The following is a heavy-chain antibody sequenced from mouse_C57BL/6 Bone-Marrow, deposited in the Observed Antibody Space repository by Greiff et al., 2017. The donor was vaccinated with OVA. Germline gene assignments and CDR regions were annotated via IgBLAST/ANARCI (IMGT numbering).Heavy chain of an antibody. Sequence: QVQLQQPGAELVRPGTSVKLSCKASGYTFTSYWMHWVKQRPGQGLEWIGVIDPSDSYTNYNQKFKGKATLTVDTSSSTAYMQLSSLTSEDSAVYYCARLGGYDDCFDYWGQGTTLTVSS. CDR1: GYTFTSYW. CDR3: ARLGGYDDCFDY. J-gene: IGHJ2*01. V-gene: IGHV1-59*01. D-gene: IGHD2-2*01. CDR2: IDPSDSYT.